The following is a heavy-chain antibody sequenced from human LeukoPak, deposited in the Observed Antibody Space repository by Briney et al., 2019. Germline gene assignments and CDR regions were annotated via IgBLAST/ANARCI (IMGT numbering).Heavy chain of an antibody. CDR3: ARGPAGYYYDSSGSLFDY. Sequence: ASVKVSCKASGYTFTSYDINWVRQATGQGLEWMGWMNPNSGNTGYAQKFQGRVTITRNTSISTAYMELSSLRSEDTAVYYCARGPAGYYYDSSGSLFDYWGQGTLVTVSS. CDR2: MNPNSGNT. D-gene: IGHD3-22*01. V-gene: IGHV1-8*03. CDR1: GYTFTSYD. J-gene: IGHJ4*02.